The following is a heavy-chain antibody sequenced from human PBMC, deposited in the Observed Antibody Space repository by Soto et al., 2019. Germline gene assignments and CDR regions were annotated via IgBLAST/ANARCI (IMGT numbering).Heavy chain of an antibody. V-gene: IGHV4-30-4*01. CDR3: ASSYDDYALIVGWFDP. Sequence: SETLSLTCTVSGDSISSGDYFWSWIRQPPGKGLEWIGYISYRGTTHYNPSLKSRVTISLDTSKNQFSLRLSSVTAADTAVYYCASSYDDYALIVGWFDPWGQGTLVTVS. D-gene: IGHD4-17*01. J-gene: IGHJ5*02. CDR1: GDSISSGDYF. CDR2: ISYRGTT.